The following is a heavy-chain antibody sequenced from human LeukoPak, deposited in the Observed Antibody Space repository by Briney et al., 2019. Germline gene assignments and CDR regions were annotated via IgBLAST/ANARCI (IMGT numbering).Heavy chain of an antibody. V-gene: IGHV4-4*07. CDR1: GGSISSYY. CDR2: IYTSGST. Sequence: PSETLSLTCTVSGGSISSYYWSWIRQPAGKGLEWIGRIYTSGSTNYNPSLKSRVTMSVDKSKNQFSLKLSSVTAADTAVYYCARETSRGDSSGYYYSLDYWGQGTLVTVSS. D-gene: IGHD3-22*01. CDR3: ARETSRGDSSGYYYSLDY. J-gene: IGHJ4*02.